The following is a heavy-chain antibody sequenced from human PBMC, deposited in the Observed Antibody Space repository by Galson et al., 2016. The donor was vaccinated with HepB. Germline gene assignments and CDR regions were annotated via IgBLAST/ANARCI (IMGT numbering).Heavy chain of an antibody. D-gene: IGHD5-12*01. V-gene: IGHV3-53*01. Sequence: SLRLSCAASGFTVTTNYMSWVRQAPGKGLEWVSFIYSGGTTYYADSVKGRFTISRDSSTNTLYLPRNSRRAEDTAVYYCARVPGFSWGQGTLVTVSS. CDR3: ARVPGFS. J-gene: IGHJ5*02. CDR1: GFTVTTNY. CDR2: IYSGGTT.